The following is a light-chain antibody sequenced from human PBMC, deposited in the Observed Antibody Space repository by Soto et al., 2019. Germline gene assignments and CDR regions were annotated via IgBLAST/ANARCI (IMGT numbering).Light chain of an antibody. J-gene: IGKJ2*01. CDR3: QQNDDWPAYT. V-gene: IGKV3-15*01. CDR2: GAS. Sequence: EIVMTQSPATLSVSPGEGATLSCRASQSVSNNLVWYQQKPGQAPGLLIFGASTRATGIPARFSGSGSGTEFTLTISSLQSEDFAVYYCQQNDDWPAYTFGQGTNLEIK. CDR1: QSVSNN.